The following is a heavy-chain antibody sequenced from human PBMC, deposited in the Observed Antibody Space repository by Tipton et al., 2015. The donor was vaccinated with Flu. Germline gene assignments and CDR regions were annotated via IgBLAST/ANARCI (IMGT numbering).Heavy chain of an antibody. CDR1: GGSISSSSYY. D-gene: IGHD2-15*01. V-gene: IGHV4-39*01. CDR3: ATKEVSYCSGGSCYSYYFDY. CDR2: IYYSGST. Sequence: TLSLTCTVSGGSISSSSYYWGWIRQPPGKGLEWIGSIYYSGSTYYNPSLKSRVTISVDTSKNQFSLKLSSVTDADTAVYYCATKEVSYCSGGSCYSYYFDYWGQGTLVTVSS. J-gene: IGHJ4*02.